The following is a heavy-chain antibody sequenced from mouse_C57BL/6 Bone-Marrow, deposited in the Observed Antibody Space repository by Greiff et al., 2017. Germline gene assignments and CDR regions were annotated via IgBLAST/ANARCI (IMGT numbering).Heavy chain of an antibody. D-gene: IGHD1-1*01. Sequence: QVQLKQPGAELVMPGASVKLSCKASGYTFTSYWMHWVKQRPGQGLEWIGEIDPSDSYTNYNQKFKGKSTLTVDKSSSTAYMQLSSLTSDDSAVYYCARDSYYYGSSYYAMDYWGQGTSVTVSS. CDR1: GYTFTSYW. CDR2: IDPSDSYT. J-gene: IGHJ4*01. CDR3: ARDSYYYGSSYYAMDY. V-gene: IGHV1-69*01.